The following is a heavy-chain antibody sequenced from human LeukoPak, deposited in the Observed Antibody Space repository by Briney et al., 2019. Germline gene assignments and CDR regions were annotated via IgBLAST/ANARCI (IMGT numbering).Heavy chain of an antibody. Sequence: SETLSLTCTVSGGSISSYYWSWIRQPPGKGLEWIGYIYYSGSTNYNPSLKSRVTISVDTSKNQFSLKLSSVTAADTAAYYCARTRYDFWSGYSMRGAFDIWGQGTMVTVSS. CDR3: ARTRYDFWSGYSMRGAFDI. CDR2: IYYSGST. J-gene: IGHJ3*02. CDR1: GGSISSYY. D-gene: IGHD3-3*01. V-gene: IGHV4-59*01.